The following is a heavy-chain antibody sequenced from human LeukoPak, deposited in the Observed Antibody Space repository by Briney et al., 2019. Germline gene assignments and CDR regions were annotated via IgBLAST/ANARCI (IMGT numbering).Heavy chain of an antibody. CDR3: ARAPGGTLDF. Sequence: ASVKVSCKASGFTFASYHMHWVRQAPGQGLEWVALIKGTGDSPDYAQKFQGRVTVTWDTSTTTMYLELRSLKLEGTAVYYCARAPGGTLDFWGQGTLVTVSS. V-gene: IGHV1-46*01. D-gene: IGHD4-23*01. J-gene: IGHJ4*02. CDR2: IKGTGDSP. CDR1: GFTFASYH.